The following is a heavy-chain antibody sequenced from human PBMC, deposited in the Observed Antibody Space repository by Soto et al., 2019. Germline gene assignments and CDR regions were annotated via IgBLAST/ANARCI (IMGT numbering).Heavy chain of an antibody. CDR1: GRSVSICC. D-gene: IGHD1-20*01. CDR3: AREGYNWNYFGY. CDR2: IYYSGST. Sequence: LLVTLSLTCAVSGRSVSICCWSWIRQPPGKGLEWIGYIYYSGSTNYNPSLKSRVTISVDTSKNQFSLKLSSVTAADTAVYYCAREGYNWNYFGYWGQGTQVTVS. J-gene: IGHJ4*02. V-gene: IGHV4-59*02.